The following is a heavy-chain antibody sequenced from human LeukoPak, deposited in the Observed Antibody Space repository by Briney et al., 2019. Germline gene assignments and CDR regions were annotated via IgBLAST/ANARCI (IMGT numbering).Heavy chain of an antibody. CDR1: GFTFSSFE. Sequence: GGSLRLSCAASGFTFSSFEMNWVRQAPGKGLEWVSYISSGGNTIFYADSVKGRFTISRDNSKNPLYLQMNSLRAEDTAVYYWARGCGAASCYYWYFDLWGRGTLVTVSS. D-gene: IGHD2-2*01. CDR2: ISSGGNTI. J-gene: IGHJ2*01. CDR3: ARGCGAASCYYWYFDL. V-gene: IGHV3-48*03.